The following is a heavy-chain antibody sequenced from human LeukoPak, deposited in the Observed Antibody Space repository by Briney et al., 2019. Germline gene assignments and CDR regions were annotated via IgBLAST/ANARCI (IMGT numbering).Heavy chain of an antibody. CDR3: ARDTAYSFDY. CDR2: ISPTTI. V-gene: IGHV3-48*01. Sequence: GGSLRLSCAASGFTFTSYSLNWVRQAPGKGLEWVSYISPTTIYYADSVRGRLTISRDDAKNSLYLQMNSLRAEDTAIYYCARDTAYSFDYWGQGTLVTVPS. CDR1: GFTFTSYS. J-gene: IGHJ4*02. D-gene: IGHD2-21*01.